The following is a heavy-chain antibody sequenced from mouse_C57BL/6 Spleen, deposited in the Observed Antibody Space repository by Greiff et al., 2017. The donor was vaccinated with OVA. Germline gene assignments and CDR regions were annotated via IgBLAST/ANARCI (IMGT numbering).Heavy chain of an antibody. CDR2: IDPETGGT. Sequence: VKLMESGAELVRPGASVTLSCKASGYTFTDYEMHWVKQTPVHGLEWIGAIDPETGGTAYNQKFKGKAILTADKSSSTAYMELRSLTSEDSAVYYCTRGLYYYGSKGFDYWGQGTTLTVSS. CDR3: TRGLYYYGSKGFDY. J-gene: IGHJ2*01. CDR1: GYTFTDYE. D-gene: IGHD1-1*01. V-gene: IGHV1-15*01.